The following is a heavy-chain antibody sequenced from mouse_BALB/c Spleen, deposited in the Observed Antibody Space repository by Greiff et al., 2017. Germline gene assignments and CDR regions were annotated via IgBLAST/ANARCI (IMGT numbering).Heavy chain of an antibody. CDR2: IDPSDSET. CDR1: GYSFTSYW. CDR3: ARVGTTVVGVFDY. D-gene: IGHD1-1*01. V-gene: IGHV1S126*01. Sequence: VQVVESGPQLVRPGASVKISCKASGYSFTSYWMHWVKQRPGQGLEWIGMIDPSDSETRLNQKFKDKATLTVDKSSSTAYMQLSSPTSEDSAVYYCARVGTTVVGVFDYWGQGTTLTVSS. J-gene: IGHJ2*01.